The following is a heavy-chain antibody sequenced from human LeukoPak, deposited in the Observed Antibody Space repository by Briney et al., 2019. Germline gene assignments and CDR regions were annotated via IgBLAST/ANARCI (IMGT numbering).Heavy chain of an antibody. CDR1: NGSISRSY. V-gene: IGHV4-59*01. CDR3: ARDEYNYGGRTHPYFFDY. J-gene: IGHJ4*02. CDR2: FYYTGTS. Sequence: SETLSLTCTVSNGSISRSYWSWIRQPPGKGLEWIGYFYYTGTSDYNPSLRSRVTISGDTSKNQFSLKLSSATAADTALYYCARDEYNYGGRTHPYFFDYWGQGTLVTVSS. D-gene: IGHD5-24*01.